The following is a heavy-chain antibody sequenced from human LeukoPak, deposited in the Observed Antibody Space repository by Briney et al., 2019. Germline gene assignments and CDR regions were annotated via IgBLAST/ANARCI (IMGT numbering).Heavy chain of an antibody. J-gene: IGHJ4*02. CDR1: GFTFSSYG. CDR3: ARDLIAAAGDGY. Sequence: GGSLRLPCAASGFTFSSYGMHWVRQAPGKGLEWVAVIWYDGSNKYYADSVKGRFTISRDNSKNTLYLQMNSLRAEDTAVYYCARDLIAAAGDGYWGQGTLVTVSS. D-gene: IGHD6-13*01. CDR2: IWYDGSNK. V-gene: IGHV3-33*01.